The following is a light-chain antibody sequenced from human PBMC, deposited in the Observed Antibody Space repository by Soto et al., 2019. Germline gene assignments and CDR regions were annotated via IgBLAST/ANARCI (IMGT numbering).Light chain of an antibody. J-gene: IGLJ2*01. Sequence: QSALTQPASVSGSPGQSITISCTGTSSDVGGYNYVSWYQQHPGKAPKLMIYDVSNRPSGVSNRFSGSKSFNTASLTISGLQADDEADYYCSSYTSSSTVVFGGGTKLTVL. V-gene: IGLV2-14*01. CDR1: SSDVGGYNY. CDR2: DVS. CDR3: SSYTSSSTVV.